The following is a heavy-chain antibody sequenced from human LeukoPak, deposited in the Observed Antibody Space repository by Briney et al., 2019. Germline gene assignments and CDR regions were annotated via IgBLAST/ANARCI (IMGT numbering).Heavy chain of an antibody. Sequence: GGSLRLSCAASGFTFSNYAMTWVRQAPGKGLECVSAISGSGDDTYYADAVKGRFTISRDNSKNTVYLQMNSLRAEDTAVYYCANEIRPNDYWGQGTLVTVSS. CDR2: ISGSGDDT. D-gene: IGHD4-17*01. V-gene: IGHV3-23*01. CDR3: ANEIRPNDY. CDR1: GFTFSNYA. J-gene: IGHJ4*02.